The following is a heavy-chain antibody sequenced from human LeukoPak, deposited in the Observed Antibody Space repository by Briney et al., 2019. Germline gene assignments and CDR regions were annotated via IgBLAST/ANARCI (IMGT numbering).Heavy chain of an antibody. CDR3: AILRIDYDFWSGPGAFDI. J-gene: IGHJ3*02. V-gene: IGHV1-18*01. CDR1: GYTFTSYG. D-gene: IGHD3-3*01. Sequence: ASVKVSCKASGYTFTSYGISWVRQAPGQGLEWMGWISAYNGNTNYAQKLQGRVTMTTDTSTSTAYMELRSLRSDDTAVYYCAILRIDYDFWSGPGAFDIWGQGTMVTVSS. CDR2: ISAYNGNT.